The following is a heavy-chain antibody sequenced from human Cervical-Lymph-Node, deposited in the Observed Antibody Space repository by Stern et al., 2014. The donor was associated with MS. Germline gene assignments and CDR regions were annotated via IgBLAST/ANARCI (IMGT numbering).Heavy chain of an antibody. V-gene: IGHV3-11*01. Sequence: VQLVESGGGLVRPGGSLRLSCAASGFTFTDYYINWIRQAPGKGLEWVSYISASGSTIYGADSVKGRFTISRDNAKESVYLQMNSLRVEDTAMYYCARERDGADYWGQGTLVTVSS. J-gene: IGHJ4*02. CDR2: ISASGSTI. CDR3: ARERDGADY. CDR1: GFTFTDYY. D-gene: IGHD5-24*01.